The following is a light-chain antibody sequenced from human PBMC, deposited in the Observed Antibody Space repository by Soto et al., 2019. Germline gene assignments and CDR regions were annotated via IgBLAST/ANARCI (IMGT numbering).Light chain of an antibody. Sequence: QSALTQPASVSGSPGQSITISCTGTSSDVGGYNYGSWYQQHPGKAPKLMIYGVTNRPSGVSNRFSGSKSGNTASLTISGLQAEDEADYYFSSYTTSINLSMVFGGGTKVTVL. CDR2: GVT. V-gene: IGLV2-14*01. CDR3: SSYTTSINLSMV. CDR1: SSDVGGYNY. J-gene: IGLJ2*01.